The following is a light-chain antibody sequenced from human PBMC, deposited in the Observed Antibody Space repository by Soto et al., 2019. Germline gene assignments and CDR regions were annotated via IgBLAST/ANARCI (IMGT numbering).Light chain of an antibody. V-gene: IGKV3D-15*01. CDR1: QSVSSK. J-gene: IGKJ3*01. CDR2: GAS. Sequence: EIVMTQSPATPSVSPGEGATLSCRASQSVSSKLAWYQQKPGQAPRHLIYGASTRATGIPVRISGSGSGTDFTLTISSLEPEDFAVYYCQQRSTWPPFSFGPGTKVDIK. CDR3: QQRSTWPPFS.